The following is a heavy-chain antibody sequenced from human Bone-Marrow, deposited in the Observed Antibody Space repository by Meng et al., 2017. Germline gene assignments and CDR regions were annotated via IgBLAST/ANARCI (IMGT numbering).Heavy chain of an antibody. V-gene: IGHV3-21*01. D-gene: IGHD2-21*02. CDR1: GFTFSSYG. CDR2: ISSSSSYI. CDR3: ASYGGDSTDY. Sequence: GGSLRLSCAASGFTFSSYGMHWVRQAPGKGLEWVSSISSSSSYIYYADSVKGRFTISRDNAKNSLYLQMNSLRAEDTAVYYCASYGGDSTDYWGQGTLVTVSS. J-gene: IGHJ4*02.